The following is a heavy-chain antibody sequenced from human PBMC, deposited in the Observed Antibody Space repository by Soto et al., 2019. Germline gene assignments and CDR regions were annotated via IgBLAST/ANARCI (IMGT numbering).Heavy chain of an antibody. J-gene: IGHJ6*02. CDR1: GYTFTTYG. CDR2: VSPYNGDT. Sequence: ASVKVSCKAFGYTFTTYGINWVRQAPGQGLEWMGWVSPYNGDTTYAQKVQGRVTMTTDTSTRTAYLELRSLRFDNTAVYYCAREVGHMDVWGQGTTVTVSS. CDR3: AREVGHMDV. V-gene: IGHV1-18*04.